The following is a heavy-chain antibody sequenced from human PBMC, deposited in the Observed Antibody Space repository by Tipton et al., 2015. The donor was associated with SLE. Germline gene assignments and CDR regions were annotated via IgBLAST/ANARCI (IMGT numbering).Heavy chain of an antibody. CDR1: GASMRSGNSF. CDR2: IYYTGST. V-gene: IGHV4-31*11. CDR3: ASLKLRFGELSTYYYFDY. Sequence: TLSLTCAVSGASMRSGNSFWSWIRQHPGKGLEWIGYIYYTGSTYYNPSLQSRVTMSLDTSKNQFSLKLSSVTAADTAIYYCASLKLRFGELSTYYYFDYWGQGTLITVSS. J-gene: IGHJ4*02. D-gene: IGHD3-10*01.